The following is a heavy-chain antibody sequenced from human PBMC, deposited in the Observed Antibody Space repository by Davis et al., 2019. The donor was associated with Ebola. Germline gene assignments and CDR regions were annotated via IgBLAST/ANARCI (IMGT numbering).Heavy chain of an antibody. CDR3: ARAGLGRVGYYYYYGMDV. V-gene: IGHV1-8*01. J-gene: IGHJ6*04. Sequence: AASVKVSCKASGYTFTSYDINWVRQATGQGLEWMGWMNPNSSNTGYAQKFQGRVTITADESTSTAYMELSSLRSEDTAVYYCARAGLGRVGYYYYYGMDVWGKGTTVTVSS. CDR1: GYTFTSYD. CDR2: MNPNSSNT. D-gene: IGHD3-10*01.